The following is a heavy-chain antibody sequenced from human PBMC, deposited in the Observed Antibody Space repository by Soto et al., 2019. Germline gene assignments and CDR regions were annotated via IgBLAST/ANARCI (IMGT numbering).Heavy chain of an antibody. CDR3: AKFRGPSYSYYYMDV. Sequence: EVQLLESGGGLVQPGGSLRLSCAASGFTFGTYAMNWLRQAPGRGLECVSFISGSGRTTYYADSVKGRFTVSRDNSKNTMYLQMTSLRAEDTALYYCAKFRGPSYSYYYMDVWGKGTTVTGSS. J-gene: IGHJ6*03. CDR2: ISGSGRTT. CDR1: GFTFGTYA. D-gene: IGHD3-16*01. V-gene: IGHV3-23*01.